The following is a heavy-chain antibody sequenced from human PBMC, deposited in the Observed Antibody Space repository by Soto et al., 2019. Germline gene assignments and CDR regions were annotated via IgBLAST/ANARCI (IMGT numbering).Heavy chain of an antibody. CDR3: ARSGSITGWYDRPDVFHY. CDR2: VYSTDGK. J-gene: IGHJ4*02. V-gene: IGHV2-26*01. Sequence: QVTLKESGPVLVKASETLTLTCTVSGFSLSDHRMGVSWIRQPPGGALEWLAHVYSTDGKTYSPPLRSRLTISKDTSRSQVVLTMTNVDPVDTATYFCARSGSITGWYDRPDVFHYWGQGIQVTVSS. CDR1: GFSLSDHRMG. D-gene: IGHD6-19*01.